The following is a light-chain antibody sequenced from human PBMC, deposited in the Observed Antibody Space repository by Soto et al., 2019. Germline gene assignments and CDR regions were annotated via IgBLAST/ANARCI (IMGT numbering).Light chain of an antibody. CDR1: LNINSN. Sequence: VMTQSPAIRSVSPGERATLSCRARLNINSNLAWYQQKPGQAPRLLMFRASARATGFPARFSGSGSGTEFNLTISGRQSEDFAVYYCPQYNNCPRVTFGGGTVVEIK. CDR2: RAS. J-gene: IGKJ4*01. CDR3: PQYNNCPRVT. V-gene: IGKV3-15*01.